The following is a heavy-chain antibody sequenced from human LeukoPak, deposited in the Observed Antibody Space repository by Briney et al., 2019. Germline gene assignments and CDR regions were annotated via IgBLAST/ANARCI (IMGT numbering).Heavy chain of an antibody. CDR2: IKEDGSLK. Sequence: GSLRLSCSASGFTFSTYWMTWVRQAPGKGLEWVANIKEDGSLKYYVDSVKGRFTISRDNAKNSLYLQMSSLRVEDTAVYYCARDVLGRSGEQLDYWGQGTLVTVSS. CDR3: ARDVLGRSGEQLDY. D-gene: IGHD3-3*01. V-gene: IGHV3-7*03. CDR1: GFTFSTYW. J-gene: IGHJ4*02.